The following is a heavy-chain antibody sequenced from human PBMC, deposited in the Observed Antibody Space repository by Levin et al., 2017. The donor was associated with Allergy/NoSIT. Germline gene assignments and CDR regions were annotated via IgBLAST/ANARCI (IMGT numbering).Heavy chain of an antibody. D-gene: IGHD4-17*01. J-gene: IGHJ5*02. Sequence: ASVKVSCKASGYTFTGYYMHWVRQAPGQGLEWMGWINPNSGGTNYAQKFQGRVTMTRDTSISTAYMELSRLRSDDTAVYYCARPYGDYVFYSYNWFDPWGQGTLVTVSS. V-gene: IGHV1-2*02. CDR2: INPNSGGT. CDR3: ARPYGDYVFYSYNWFDP. CDR1: GYTFTGYY.